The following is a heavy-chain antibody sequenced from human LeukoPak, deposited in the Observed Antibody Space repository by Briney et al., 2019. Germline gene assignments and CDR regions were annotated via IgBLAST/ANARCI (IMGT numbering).Heavy chain of an antibody. J-gene: IGHJ4*02. D-gene: IGHD6-6*01. CDR1: GYTFTSYY. CDR2: INPSGGST. V-gene: IGHV1-46*01. CDR3: AGDRVPVSPVASSSSFSY. Sequence: GASVKVSCKASGYTFTSYYMHWVRQAPGQGLEWMGIINPSGGSTSYAQKFQGRVTMTRDTSTSTVYMELSSLRSEDTAVYYCAGDRVPVSPVASSSSFSYWGQGTLVTVSS.